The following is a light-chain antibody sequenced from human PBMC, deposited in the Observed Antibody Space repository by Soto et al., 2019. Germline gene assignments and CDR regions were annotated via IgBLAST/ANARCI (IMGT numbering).Light chain of an antibody. CDR1: QNITIY. V-gene: IGKV1-39*01. CDR3: QQSHSIPHT. Sequence: DIQMTQSPSSLSASVGDRVTITCRASQNITIYLNWYQQKPGKAPKLLIYTASSLQSGVPSRFSGSGSGTDFTLTISTLQPEDFATYYCQQSHSIPHTFGLGTKVDIK. CDR2: TAS. J-gene: IGKJ3*01.